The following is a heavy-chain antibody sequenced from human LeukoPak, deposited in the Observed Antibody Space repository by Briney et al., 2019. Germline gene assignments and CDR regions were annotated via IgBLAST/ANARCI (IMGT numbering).Heavy chain of an antibody. D-gene: IGHD6-6*01. CDR2: INHSGST. V-gene: IGHV4-34*01. CDR3: ASRSRRSSSSVKYYYYGMDV. Sequence: SETLSLTCAVYGGSFSGYYWSWIRQPPGKGLEWIGEINHSGSTNYKPSLKSRVTISVDTSKNQFSLKLSSVTAADTAVYYCASRSRRSSSSVKYYYYGMDVWGQGTTVTVSS. J-gene: IGHJ6*02. CDR1: GGSFSGYY.